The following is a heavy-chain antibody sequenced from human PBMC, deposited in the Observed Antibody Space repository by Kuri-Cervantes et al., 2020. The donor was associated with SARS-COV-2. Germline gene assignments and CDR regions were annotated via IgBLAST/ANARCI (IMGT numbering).Heavy chain of an antibody. CDR1: GFTFSSYA. D-gene: IGHD2-15*01. Sequence: GGSLRLSCAASGFTFSSYAMSWVRQAPGKGLEWVGRIKSKTDGGTTDYAAPVKGRFTISRDDSKNTLYLQMNSLKTEDTAVYYCTTDSRVVLIAFDIWGQGTMVTVSS. CDR3: TTDSRVVLIAFDI. CDR2: IKSKTDGGTT. V-gene: IGHV3-15*01. J-gene: IGHJ3*02.